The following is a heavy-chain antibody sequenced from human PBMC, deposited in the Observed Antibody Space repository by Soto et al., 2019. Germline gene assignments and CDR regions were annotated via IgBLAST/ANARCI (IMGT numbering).Heavy chain of an antibody. CDR1: GFTFSSYS. V-gene: IGHV3-48*02. CDR2: ISSSSSTI. Sequence: EVQLVESGGGLVQPGGSLRLSCAASGFTFSSYSMNWVRQAPGKGLEWVSYISSSSSTIYYADSVKGRFTISRDNAKNYLYLQMNSLRDEDSAVYYCAREGSPHSSGWYGMFWYFDLWGRGTLVTVSS. J-gene: IGHJ2*01. CDR3: AREGSPHSSGWYGMFWYFDL. D-gene: IGHD6-19*01.